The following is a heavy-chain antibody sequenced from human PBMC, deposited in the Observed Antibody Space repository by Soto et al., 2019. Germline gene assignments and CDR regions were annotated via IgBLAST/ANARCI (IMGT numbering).Heavy chain of an antibody. Sequence: ASVKVSCKASGYTFTGYYMHWVRQAPGQGLEWMGWINPNSGGTNYAQKFQGWVTMTRDTSISTAYMELSRLRSDDTAVYYCARELICDEGIAAAGTGLHGCDGMDVWGQGTTVTVSS. V-gene: IGHV1-2*04. CDR3: ARELICDEGIAAAGTGLHGCDGMDV. CDR1: GYTFTGYY. CDR2: INPNSGGT. D-gene: IGHD6-13*01. J-gene: IGHJ6*02.